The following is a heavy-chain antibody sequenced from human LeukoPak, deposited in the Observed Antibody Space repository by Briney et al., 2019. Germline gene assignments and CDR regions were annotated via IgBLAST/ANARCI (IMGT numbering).Heavy chain of an antibody. D-gene: IGHD1-26*01. Sequence: PSETLSLTCSVSGASISGGTYYWGWIRQPPGKGLEWIGSIYYTGSTYDNPSLKSRVTISVDTSKNQFSLKLSPVTAADTAVYYCTRRGGTGRAFDYWGQGTLVTVSS. CDR2: IYYTGST. V-gene: IGHV4-39*01. CDR3: TRRGGTGRAFDY. CDR1: GASISGGTYY. J-gene: IGHJ4*02.